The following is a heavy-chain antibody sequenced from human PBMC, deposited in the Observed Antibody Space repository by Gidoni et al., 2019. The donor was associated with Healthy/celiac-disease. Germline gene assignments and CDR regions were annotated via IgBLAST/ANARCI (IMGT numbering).Heavy chain of an antibody. Sequence: EVQLVESGGGLVQPGRSLRLSCAASGFLFDDYAMHWVRQAPGQGLEWVSGISGNSGSIGYADSVKGRFTISRDNAKNSLYLQMNSLRAEDTALYHCAKDRSSSWRMNAFDIWGQGTMVTVSS. CDR2: ISGNSGSI. CDR3: AKDRSSSWRMNAFDI. J-gene: IGHJ3*02. CDR1: GFLFDDYA. V-gene: IGHV3-9*01. D-gene: IGHD6-13*01.